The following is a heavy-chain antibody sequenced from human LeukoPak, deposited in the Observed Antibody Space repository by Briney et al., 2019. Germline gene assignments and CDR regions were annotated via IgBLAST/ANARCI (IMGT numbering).Heavy chain of an antibody. CDR2: ISAYNGNT. J-gene: IGHJ5*02. CDR3: ARGPLGYCSGGSCYPNWFDP. V-gene: IGHV1-18*01. CDR1: GYTFTSYG. Sequence: ASVKVSCKASGYTFTSYGISWVRQAPGQGLEWMGWISAYNGNTNYAQKLQGRVTMTTDTSTSTAHMELRSLRSDDTAVYYCARGPLGYCSGGSCYPNWFDPWGQGTLVTVSS. D-gene: IGHD2-15*01.